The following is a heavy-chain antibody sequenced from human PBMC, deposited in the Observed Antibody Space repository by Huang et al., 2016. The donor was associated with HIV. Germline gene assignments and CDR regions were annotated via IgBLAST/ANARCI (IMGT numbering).Heavy chain of an antibody. Sequence: QVHLQESGPGLVKPSETLSLTCTVSGGSVSSGDYYWSWVRQPPGKGLELIAYAYYDGSTNYNPSLESRRSMSVDTSRNQFSLKLRSVTAADTAVYYCSRINYAKTTYYLDFDFWGQGTLVTVSS. D-gene: IGHD3-22*01. CDR1: GGSVSSGDYY. CDR3: SRINYAKTTYYLDFDF. V-gene: IGHV4-61*08. J-gene: IGHJ4*02. CDR2: AYYDGST.